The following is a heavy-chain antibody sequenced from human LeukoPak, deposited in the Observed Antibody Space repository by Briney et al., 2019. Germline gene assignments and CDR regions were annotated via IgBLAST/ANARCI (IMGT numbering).Heavy chain of an antibody. Sequence: PGGSLRLSCAASGFTFSSYWMSWVRQAPGKGLEWVANIKQDGSEKYYVDSVKGRFTISRDNAKNSLYLQMNSLRAEDTAVYYCARVRRGLYYYYYMDVWGKGTTVTVSS. D-gene: IGHD1-14*01. CDR2: IKQDGSEK. CDR1: GFTFSSYW. J-gene: IGHJ6*03. V-gene: IGHV3-7*01. CDR3: ARVRRGLYYYYYMDV.